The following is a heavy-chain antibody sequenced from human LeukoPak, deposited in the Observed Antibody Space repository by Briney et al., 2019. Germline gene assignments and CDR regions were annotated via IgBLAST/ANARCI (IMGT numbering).Heavy chain of an antibody. Sequence: GGTLRLSCAASGFTFSSYGMSWVRQAPGKGLEWVSAISGSGGSTYYADSVKGRFTISRDNSKNTLYLQMNSLRAEDTAVYYCAKDPPTDIAEVPAPSDYWGQGTLVTVSS. D-gene: IGHD2-2*01. J-gene: IGHJ4*02. CDR2: ISGSGGST. V-gene: IGHV3-23*01. CDR1: GFTFSSYG. CDR3: AKDPPTDIAEVPAPSDY.